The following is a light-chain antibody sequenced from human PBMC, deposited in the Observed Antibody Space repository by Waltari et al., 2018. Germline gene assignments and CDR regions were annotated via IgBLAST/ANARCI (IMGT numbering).Light chain of an antibody. V-gene: IGLV1-40*01. CDR1: SSNIGADYD. CDR3: QSYDSSRGGWRV. J-gene: IGLJ1*01. CDR2: VTP. Sequence: QSVLTKPPSVSGAPGQRVTISCTGGSSNIGADYDVHWYQQLPGTASNFLIFVTPSLPIGTPNPFADPSSCTAAFMASTALQPEDEAHYYCQSYDSSRGGWRVFGTRTKVTFL.